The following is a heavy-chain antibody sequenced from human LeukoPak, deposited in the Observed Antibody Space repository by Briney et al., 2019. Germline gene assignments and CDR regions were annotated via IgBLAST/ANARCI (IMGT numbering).Heavy chain of an antibody. CDR1: GFTFTNYA. CDR2: ISYDGSSR. J-gene: IGHJ4*02. V-gene: IGHV3-30*04. Sequence: GGSLRLSCAASGFTFTNYAMHWVRQAPGKGLEWVAIISYDGSSRYYADSVKGRFTIPRDNSKNTLYLQMNSLRAEDTAVYYCARDRGYCSGIACYPTYYFDYWGQGTLVTVSS. D-gene: IGHD2-15*01. CDR3: ARDRGYCSGIACYPTYYFDY.